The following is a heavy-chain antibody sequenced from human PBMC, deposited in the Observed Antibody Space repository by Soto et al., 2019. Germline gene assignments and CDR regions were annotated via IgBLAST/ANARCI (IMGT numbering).Heavy chain of an antibody. CDR1: GYTFTSYD. Sequence: ASVKVSCKASGYTFTSYDLNWVRQATGQGPEWMGWMNPNSGNTGYAQKFQGRVTMTRDTSVSTAYMELSSLISEDTAAYYCARGGYNWKYAYYYGMDVWGQGTTVTVSS. D-gene: IGHD1-20*01. CDR3: ARGGYNWKYAYYYGMDV. J-gene: IGHJ6*02. CDR2: MNPNSGNT. V-gene: IGHV1-8*01.